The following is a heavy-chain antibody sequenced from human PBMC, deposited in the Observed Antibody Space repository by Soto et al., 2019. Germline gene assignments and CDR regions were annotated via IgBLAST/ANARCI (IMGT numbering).Heavy chain of an antibody. CDR1: GYTFTGYS. J-gene: IGHJ4*02. D-gene: IGHD2-2*01. CDR3: TRDSRTALFDY. Sequence: QVQLVQSGSELKEPGASVTVSCKASGYTFTGYSINWVRQAPGQGLEWMGWIATNTGNPTYAQGFTGRFVFSLDTSVTTAYLHIYSIKAEDTAIYYCTRDSRTALFDYWGQGTLVTASS. V-gene: IGHV7-4-1*01. CDR2: IATNTGNP.